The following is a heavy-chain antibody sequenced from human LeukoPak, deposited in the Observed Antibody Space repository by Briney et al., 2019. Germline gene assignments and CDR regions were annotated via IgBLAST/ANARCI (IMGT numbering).Heavy chain of an antibody. CDR1: GFTFRNHA. CDR3: ARCTKYTTGWCNWFDP. J-gene: IGHJ5*02. CDR2: ISTDGVNT. Sequence: SGGSLRLSCAASGFTFRNHAVNWVRQTPGKGLEWVSSISTDGVNTYYADSVKGRFTISRDTSKDTLYLQMNSLSAEDTAVYYCARCTKYTTGWCNWFDPWGQGTLVTVSS. V-gene: IGHV3-23*01. D-gene: IGHD6-19*01.